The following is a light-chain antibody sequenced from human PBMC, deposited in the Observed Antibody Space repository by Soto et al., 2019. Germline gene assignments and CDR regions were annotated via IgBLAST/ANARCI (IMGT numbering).Light chain of an antibody. CDR3: QQRGDWPIT. CDR1: QSVSRY. V-gene: IGKV3-11*01. CDR2: DVS. J-gene: IGKJ5*01. Sequence: EIVLTQFPATLSLSPGERATLSCRASQSVSRYLAWYQQKPGQAPRLLIYDVSIRATGIPARFSGSGSGTDFPLTISSLEPEDFVVYFCQQRGDWPITFGQGTRLEIK.